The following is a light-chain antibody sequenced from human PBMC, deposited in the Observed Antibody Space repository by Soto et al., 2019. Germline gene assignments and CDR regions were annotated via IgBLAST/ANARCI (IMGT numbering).Light chain of an antibody. CDR2: SAS. V-gene: IGKV1-5*03. Sequence: DIQLTQSPSTLSASVGDRVTITCRASQSIGSWLAWYQQTPGQAPQLLIYSASHLHSGVPARFCGGGCGTEFTLTISSLQPDELATYDCQRGYIVPYTFGQGTKVEIK. CDR1: QSIGSW. J-gene: IGKJ2*01. CDR3: QRGYIVPYT.